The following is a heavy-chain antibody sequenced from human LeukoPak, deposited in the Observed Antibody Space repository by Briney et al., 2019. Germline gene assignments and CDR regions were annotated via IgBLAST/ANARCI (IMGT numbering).Heavy chain of an antibody. D-gene: IGHD3-16*01. CDR1: GYSISSGYN. CDR3: ARRVRAGDLDWFDP. Sequence: SETLSLTCTVSGYSISSGYNWGWFRQPPGKGLEWIGDIHHSGNTNYTPSLRSRVTMSADTSKNQLSLKLSSVTAADTALYYCARRVRAGDLDWFDPWGQGTLVTVSS. J-gene: IGHJ5*02. V-gene: IGHV4-38-2*02. CDR2: IHHSGNT.